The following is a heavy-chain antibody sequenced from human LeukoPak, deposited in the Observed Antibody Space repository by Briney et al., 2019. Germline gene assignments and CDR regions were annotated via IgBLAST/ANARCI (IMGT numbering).Heavy chain of an antibody. V-gene: IGHV3-23*05. CDR3: AKDLIAALPDKYYFDY. Sequence: GGSLRLSCAASGFIFRNYGMNWVRQAPGKGLEWVSGIYTNGNTRYADSVRGRFTISRDNSKNTLYLQMNSLRAEDTAVYYCAKDLIAALPDKYYFDYWGQGTLVTVSS. J-gene: IGHJ4*02. D-gene: IGHD6-6*01. CDR2: IYTNGNT. CDR1: GFIFRNYG.